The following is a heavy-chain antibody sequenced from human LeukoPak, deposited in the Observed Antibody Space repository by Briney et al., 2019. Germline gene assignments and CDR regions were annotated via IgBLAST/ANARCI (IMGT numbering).Heavy chain of an antibody. V-gene: IGHV1-2*02. Sequence: ASVKVSCKASGYTFTGYYMHWVRQAPGQGLEWMGWINPNSGGTNYAQKFQGRVTMTRDTSISTAYMELSRLRSDDTAVYYCARGSRGWYTTSWFDPWGQGTLVTVSS. CDR3: ARGSRGWYTTSWFDP. CDR2: INPNSGGT. J-gene: IGHJ5*02. D-gene: IGHD6-19*01. CDR1: GYTFTGYY.